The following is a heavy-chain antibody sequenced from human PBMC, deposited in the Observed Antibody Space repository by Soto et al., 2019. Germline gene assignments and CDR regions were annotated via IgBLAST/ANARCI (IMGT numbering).Heavy chain of an antibody. D-gene: IGHD6-19*01. CDR2: IYPSGST. V-gene: IGHV4-4*07. CDR1: GGSISSYY. CDR3: ARRSAVAGTVDY. Sequence: QLQLQEPGPGLVKPSETLSLTCTVSGGSISSYYWSWIRQPAGKGLGRIGRIYPSGSTNYNPSLKSRDTMSVDTSKNHFSLKLSSVTAADTAVYYCARRSAVAGTVDYWGHGTLVTVSS. J-gene: IGHJ4*01.